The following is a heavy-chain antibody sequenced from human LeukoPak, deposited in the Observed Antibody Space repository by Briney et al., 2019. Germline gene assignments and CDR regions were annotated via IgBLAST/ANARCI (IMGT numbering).Heavy chain of an antibody. CDR1: GGSISSGDYY. Sequence: SQTLSLTCTVSGGSISSGDYYWSWIRQPPGKGLEWSGYIYYSGSTYYNPSLKSRVTISVDTSKNQFSLKLSSVTAADTAVYYCARASPYYYDSSGPYDAFDIWGQGTMVTVSS. CDR3: ARASPYYYDSSGPYDAFDI. V-gene: IGHV4-30-4*08. J-gene: IGHJ3*02. D-gene: IGHD3-22*01. CDR2: IYYSGST.